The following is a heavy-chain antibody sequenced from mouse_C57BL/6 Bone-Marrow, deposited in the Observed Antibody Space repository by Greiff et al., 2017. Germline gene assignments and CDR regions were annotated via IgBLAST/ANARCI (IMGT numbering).Heavy chain of an antibody. J-gene: IGHJ3*01. Sequence: QVQLQQSGPELVKPGASVKISCKASGYAFSSSWMNWVKQRPGKGLEWIGRIYPGDGDTNYNGKFKGKATLTADKSSSTAYMQLSSLTSEDSAVYFCARSFYDGYPFAYWGQGTLVTVSA. D-gene: IGHD2-3*01. CDR1: GYAFSSSW. V-gene: IGHV1-82*01. CDR3: ARSFYDGYPFAY. CDR2: IYPGDGDT.